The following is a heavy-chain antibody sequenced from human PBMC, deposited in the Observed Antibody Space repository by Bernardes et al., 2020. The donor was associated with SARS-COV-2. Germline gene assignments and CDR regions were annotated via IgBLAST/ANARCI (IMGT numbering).Heavy chain of an antibody. V-gene: IGHV3-23*01. J-gene: IGHJ6*02. CDR2: ISYNGDST. Sequence: GGSLRLSCAASGFTFSNDVMTWVRQAPGKGLEWVSAISYNGDSTSYADSVKGRFTISRDNSKNTLYLHMNSLRPEDTALYYCAKGGSMVQGVIDYYYGLDVWGQGTTVTVSS. CDR1: GFTFSNDV. CDR3: AKGGSMVQGVIDYYYGLDV. D-gene: IGHD3-10*01.